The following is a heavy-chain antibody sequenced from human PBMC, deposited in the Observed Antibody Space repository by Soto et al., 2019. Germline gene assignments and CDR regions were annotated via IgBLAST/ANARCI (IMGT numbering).Heavy chain of an antibody. V-gene: IGHV1-18*01. CDR1: GYTFIDYG. CDR2: ISAYNGNT. J-gene: IGHJ4*02. CDR3: AREIEVAGTVGCGY. D-gene: IGHD6-19*01. Sequence: QVQVVQSGAEVKKPGASVKVSCKASGYTFIDYGFSWLRQAPGQGLEWMGWISAYNGNTHFAQKVQGRVTLTRDTSTSTVHMELRSLRSDDTAVYYCAREIEVAGTVGCGYWGQGTLVTVSS.